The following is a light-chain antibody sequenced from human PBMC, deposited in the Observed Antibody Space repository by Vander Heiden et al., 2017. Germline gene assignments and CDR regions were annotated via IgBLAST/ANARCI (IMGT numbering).Light chain of an antibody. CDR2: DAS. CDR1: QDISNY. J-gene: IGKJ2*01. V-gene: IGKV1-33*01. CDR3: QQYDNFPYT. Sequence: DIQMTQSPSSLSASVGDRVTITCQESQDISNYLNWYQQKPGKAPKLLIYDASNLETGVPSRFSGSGSGTDFTFTISSLQPEDIATYYCQQYDNFPYTFGQGTKLEIK.